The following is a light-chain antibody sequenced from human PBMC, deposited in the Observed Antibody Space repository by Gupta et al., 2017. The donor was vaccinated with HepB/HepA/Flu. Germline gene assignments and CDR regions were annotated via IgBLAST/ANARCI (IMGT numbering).Light chain of an antibody. J-gene: IGLJ2*01. Sequence: QSALTQPPSASGSPGQSVTISCSGSSNDIGHYKFVSGYQHHPGKAPRLILFEVSERPSGVPDRFSGSKSGNTASLTVSGLQAEDEAHYYCSSFAASKNSVVFGGGTKLTVL. CDR3: SSFAASKNSVV. V-gene: IGLV2-8*01. CDR1: SNDIGHYKF. CDR2: EVS.